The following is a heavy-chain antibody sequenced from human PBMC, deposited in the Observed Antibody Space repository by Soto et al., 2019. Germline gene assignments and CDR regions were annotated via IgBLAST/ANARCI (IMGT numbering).Heavy chain of an antibody. CDR3: ARGIAVAGTYYFVY. V-gene: IGHV3-11*01. CDR1: GFTFSHYY. J-gene: IGHJ4*02. CDR2: ISNSGGTV. Sequence: GGSLRLSCAASGFTFSHYYVSWIRQAPGKGLEWLSYISNSGGTVYYADSVRGRFTISRDNAKNSLYLQMNSLRVEDTAVYYCARGIAVAGTYYFVYWGQGTLVTVSS. D-gene: IGHD6-19*01.